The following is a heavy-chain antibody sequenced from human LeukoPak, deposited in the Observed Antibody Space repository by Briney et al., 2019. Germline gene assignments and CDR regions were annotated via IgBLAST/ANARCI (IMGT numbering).Heavy chain of an antibody. V-gene: IGHV4-59*01. J-gene: IGHJ4*02. Sequence: ESSETLSLTCTVSGGSISSYYWSWIRQPPGKGLEWIGYIYYSGSTNYNPSLKSRVTISVDTSKNQFSLKLSSVTAADTAVYYCARGPPTGRTFDYWGQGTLVTVSS. CDR2: IYYSGST. CDR1: GGSISSYY. CDR3: ARGPPTGRTFDY. D-gene: IGHD3-10*01.